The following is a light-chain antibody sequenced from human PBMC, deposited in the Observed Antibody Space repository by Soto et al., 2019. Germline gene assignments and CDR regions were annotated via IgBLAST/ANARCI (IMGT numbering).Light chain of an antibody. Sequence: EVVMTQSPATLSVSPGERVTLSCRASQSINAHLAWYQQKPGQAPRLLIHGASTRATGIPARFSGSGFGTEIILNISRLQSEDFAVYYCQQYNTWLWTFGQGTKVDIQ. CDR3: QQYNTWLWT. J-gene: IGKJ1*01. CDR1: QSINAH. CDR2: GAS. V-gene: IGKV3-15*01.